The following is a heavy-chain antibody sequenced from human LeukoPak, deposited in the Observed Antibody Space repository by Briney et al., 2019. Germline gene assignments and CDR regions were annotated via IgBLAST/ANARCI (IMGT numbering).Heavy chain of an antibody. J-gene: IGHJ5*02. Sequence: PSETLSLTCTVSGGSISSSSYYWGWIRQPPGKGLEWIGSIYYSGSTYYNPSLKSRVTISVDTSKNQFSLKLSSVTAADTAVYYCASEHAAVAGNWFDPWGQGTLVTVSS. V-gene: IGHV4-39*07. CDR1: GGSISSSSYY. D-gene: IGHD6-19*01. CDR2: IYYSGST. CDR3: ASEHAAVAGNWFDP.